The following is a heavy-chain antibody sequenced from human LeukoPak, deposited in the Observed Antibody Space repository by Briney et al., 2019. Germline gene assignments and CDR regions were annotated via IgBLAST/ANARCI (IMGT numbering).Heavy chain of an antibody. CDR2: ISYDESNK. CDR3: ARDLYSYGDFDY. CDR1: GFTFSSYA. V-gene: IGHV3-30-3*01. D-gene: IGHD5-18*01. Sequence: PGGSLRLSCAASGFTFSSYAMHWVRQAPGKGLEWVAVISYDESNKYYADSVKGRFTISRDNSKNTLYLQMNSLRAEDTAVYYCARDLYSYGDFDYWGQGTLVTVSS. J-gene: IGHJ4*02.